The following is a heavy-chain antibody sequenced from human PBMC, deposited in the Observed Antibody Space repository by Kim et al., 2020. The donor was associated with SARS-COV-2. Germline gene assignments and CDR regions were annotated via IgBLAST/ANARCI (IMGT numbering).Heavy chain of an antibody. CDR2: ISENGENA. CDR3: AKGPAISY. CDR1: GPSLRGSA. Sequence: GGSLRLSCVASGPSLRGSAMSWVRQGPGKGLEWVSGISENGENAYYADSVRGRFTISRDESKNTLYLELRSLRVDDTALYYCAKGPAISYWGQGTLVTVSS. V-gene: IGHV3-23*01. J-gene: IGHJ4*02. D-gene: IGHD2-21*01.